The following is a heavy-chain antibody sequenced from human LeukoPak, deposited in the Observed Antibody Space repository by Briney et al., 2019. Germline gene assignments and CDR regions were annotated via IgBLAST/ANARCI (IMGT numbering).Heavy chain of an antibody. CDR1: GFTFSDYY. Sequence: GGSLRLSCAASGFTFSDYYMNWIRQAPGNGLEWVSYISSSGSSIYYADSVKGRFTSSRDTAKNSLYLQMNSLRAEDTAVYYCARVCSNTSCWGAFDIWGQGTMVTVSS. CDR2: ISSSGSSI. CDR3: ARVCSNTSCWGAFDI. D-gene: IGHD2-2*01. V-gene: IGHV3-11*04. J-gene: IGHJ3*02.